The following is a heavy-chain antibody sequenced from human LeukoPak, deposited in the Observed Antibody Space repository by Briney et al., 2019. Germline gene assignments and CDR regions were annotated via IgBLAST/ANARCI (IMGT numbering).Heavy chain of an antibody. Sequence: PGGSLRLSCAASGFTFSNYGMHWVRQAPGKGQEWVALIWYDGSNQYYADSVKGRFTISRDNSKNTLYLQMNSLRAEDTAVYYCAKDTNAGGDAFDIWGQGTMVTVSS. CDR3: AKDTNAGGDAFDI. CDR1: GFTFSNYG. V-gene: IGHV3-33*06. CDR2: IWYDGSNQ. D-gene: IGHD2-2*01. J-gene: IGHJ3*02.